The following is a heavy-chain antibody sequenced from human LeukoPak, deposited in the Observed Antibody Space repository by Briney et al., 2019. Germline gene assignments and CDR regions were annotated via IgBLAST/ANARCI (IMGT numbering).Heavy chain of an antibody. J-gene: IGHJ4*02. CDR2: IYSTGST. CDR3: AGHHPRNTVDF. V-gene: IGHV4-4*07. D-gene: IGHD2/OR15-2a*01. Sequence: SETLSLTCTVSGGSISGYYWSSIRQPAGKGLEWIGRIYSTGSTNYNPSLKSRVTISLDTSKNQLSLKLRSVTAADTAVYYCAGHHPRNTVDFWGQGTLVTVSS. CDR1: GGSISGYY.